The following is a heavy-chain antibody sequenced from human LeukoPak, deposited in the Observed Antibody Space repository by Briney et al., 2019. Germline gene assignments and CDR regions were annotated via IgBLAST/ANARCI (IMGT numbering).Heavy chain of an antibody. CDR2: IYSGGTT. Sequence: GGSLRLSCAASGFTVSGNYMSWVRQAPGKGLEWVSLIYSGGTTYYADSVKGRFTISRDNSKNTLYLQMNSLRAEDTAVYFCAKNYGDYVYLFDYWGQGTLVTVSS. J-gene: IGHJ4*02. D-gene: IGHD4-17*01. V-gene: IGHV3-53*01. CDR1: GFTVSGNY. CDR3: AKNYGDYVYLFDY.